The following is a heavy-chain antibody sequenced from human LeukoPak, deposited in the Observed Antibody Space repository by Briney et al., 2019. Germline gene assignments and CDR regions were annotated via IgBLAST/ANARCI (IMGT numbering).Heavy chain of an antibody. D-gene: IGHD3-3*01. CDR2: ISYDGSNK. CDR1: GFTFSSYG. CDR3: ERDRGGTILHSV. J-gene: IGHJ4*02. Sequence: GGSLRLSCAASGFTFSSYGMHWVRQAPGKGLEWVAVISYDGSNKYYADSVKGRFTISRDNSKNTLYLQMNSLRAEDTAVYYCERDRGGTILHSVWGQGTLVTVSS. V-gene: IGHV3-30*03.